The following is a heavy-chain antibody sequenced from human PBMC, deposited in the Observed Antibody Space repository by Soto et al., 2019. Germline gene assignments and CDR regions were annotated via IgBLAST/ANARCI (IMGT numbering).Heavy chain of an antibody. J-gene: IGHJ6*02. V-gene: IGHV1-46*03. CDR3: ARVRHIQLSLKREHYSMDV. CDR1: GYTFTSYY. Sequence: QVQLVQSGAEVKKPGASVKVSCKASGYTFTSYYMHWVRQAPGQGLEWMGIINPSGGSTSYAQKLQGRVTMTRDTTTSTVYMELSSLRSEDTAVYYCARVRHIQLSLKREHYSMDVWGQGTTVTVSS. D-gene: IGHD5-18*01. CDR2: INPSGGST.